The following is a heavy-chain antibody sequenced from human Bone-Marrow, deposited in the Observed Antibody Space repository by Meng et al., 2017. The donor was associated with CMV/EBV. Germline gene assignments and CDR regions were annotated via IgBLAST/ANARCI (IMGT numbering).Heavy chain of an antibody. V-gene: IGHV1-46*01. J-gene: IGHJ4*02. CDR2: INPSGGST. CDR3: ARRRRDSSGYYLDY. Sequence: QVQLVQAGAEVKKPGSSVKVSCKASGGTFSSYAISWVRQAPGQGLEWMGRINPSGGSTSYAQKFQGRVTMTRDTSTSTVYMELSSLRSEDTAVYYCARRRRDSSGYYLDYWGQGTLVTVSS. D-gene: IGHD3-22*01. CDR1: GGTFSSYA.